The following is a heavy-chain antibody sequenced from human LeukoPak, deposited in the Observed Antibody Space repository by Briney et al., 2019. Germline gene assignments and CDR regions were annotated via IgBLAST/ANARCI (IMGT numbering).Heavy chain of an antibody. Sequence: ASVKVSCKAFGYPFSNYDINWVRQATGQGLEWMGWMNPNSGNTGYAQKFQGRVTITRNTSISTAYMELSSLRSEDTAVYYCARISSSSWYLPFNPNYYYYYMDVWGKGTTVTVSS. D-gene: IGHD6-13*01. CDR1: GYPFSNYD. CDR2: MNPNSGNT. J-gene: IGHJ6*03. CDR3: ARISSSSWYLPFNPNYYYYYMDV. V-gene: IGHV1-8*01.